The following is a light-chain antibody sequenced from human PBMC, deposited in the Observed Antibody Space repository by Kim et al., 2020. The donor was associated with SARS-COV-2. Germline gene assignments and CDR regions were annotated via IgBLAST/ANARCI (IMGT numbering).Light chain of an antibody. CDR3: CSYAGSYTHYV. V-gene: IGLV2-11*01. Sequence: QSAPTQARSVSGSPGQSVTISCTGTSSDVGGYNYVSWYQQHPCKAPKLMIYDVSKRPSGVPDRFSGSKSGNTASLTISGLQAEDEADYYCCSYAGSYTHYVFGTGTKVTVL. CDR2: DVS. J-gene: IGLJ1*01. CDR1: SSDVGGYNY.